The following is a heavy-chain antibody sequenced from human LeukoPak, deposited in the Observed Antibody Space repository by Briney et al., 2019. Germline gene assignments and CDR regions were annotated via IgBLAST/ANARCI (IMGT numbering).Heavy chain of an antibody. D-gene: IGHD5-18*01. J-gene: IGHJ6*03. V-gene: IGHV1-2*02. Sequence: VASVKVSCKASGYTFTGYYMHWVRQAPGQGLEWMGWINPNSGGTNYAQKFQGRVTMARDTSISTAYMELSRLRSDDTAVYYCARHLGYSYGYNYYYYMDVWGKGTTVTISS. CDR1: GYTFTGYY. CDR3: ARHLGYSYGYNYYYYMDV. CDR2: INPNSGGT.